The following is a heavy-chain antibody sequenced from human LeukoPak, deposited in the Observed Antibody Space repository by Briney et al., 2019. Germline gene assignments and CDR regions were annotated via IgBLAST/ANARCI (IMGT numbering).Heavy chain of an antibody. Sequence: GGSLRLSCAASGFTFSSYGMHWVRQAPGKGLEWVAGISGSGGGTVYADSVKGRFTISRGNPKNTLYLQMNSLRAEDTAVYFCAKRGVVIRVVLVGFHKEAYYFDSWGQGALVTVSS. CDR1: GFTFSSYG. J-gene: IGHJ4*02. D-gene: IGHD3-10*01. CDR3: AKRGVVIRVVLVGFHKEAYYFDS. CDR2: ISGSGGGT. V-gene: IGHV3-23*01.